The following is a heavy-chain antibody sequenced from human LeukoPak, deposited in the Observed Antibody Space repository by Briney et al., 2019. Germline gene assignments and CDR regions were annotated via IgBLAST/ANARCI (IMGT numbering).Heavy chain of an antibody. V-gene: IGHV1-69*04. CDR2: IIPILGIA. D-gene: IGHD5-18*01. Sequence: GASVKVSCKASGGTFSSYAISWVRQAPGQGLEWMGRIIPILGIANYAQKFQGRVTITADKSTSTAYMELSSLRSEDTAVYYCARDLETPGIQLWLPFDYWGQGTLVTASS. CDR3: ARDLETPGIQLWLPFDY. CDR1: GGTFSSYA. J-gene: IGHJ4*02.